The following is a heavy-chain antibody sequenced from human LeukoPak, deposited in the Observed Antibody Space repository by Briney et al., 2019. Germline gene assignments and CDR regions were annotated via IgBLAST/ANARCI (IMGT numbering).Heavy chain of an antibody. D-gene: IGHD3-10*01. J-gene: IGHJ4*02. V-gene: IGHV4-28*01. CDR2: IYYSGST. CDR1: GSSISSSNW. CDR3: ARSGRGNSAGFDC. Sequence: SDTLSLTCAVSGSSISSSNWWGWIRQPPGKGLEWIGYIYYSGSTYYNPSLKSRVTISVDTSNNQFSLKLTSVTAADTAVYYYARSGRGNSAGFDCWGQGTLVTVSS.